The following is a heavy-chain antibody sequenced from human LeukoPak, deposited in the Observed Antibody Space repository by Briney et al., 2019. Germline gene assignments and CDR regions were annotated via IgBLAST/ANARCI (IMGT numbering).Heavy chain of an antibody. CDR2: TYYRSKWYN. D-gene: IGHD6-13*01. Sequence: SQTLSLTCAISGDSVSSNSAAWNWIRQSPSRGLEWLGRTYYRSKWYNDYAVSVKSRITINPDTSKNQLSLQLNSVTPEDTAVYYCARAGAAAGWGYRWFDPWGQGTLVTVSS. CDR3: ARAGAAAGWGYRWFDP. CDR1: GDSVSSNSAA. V-gene: IGHV6-1*01. J-gene: IGHJ5*02.